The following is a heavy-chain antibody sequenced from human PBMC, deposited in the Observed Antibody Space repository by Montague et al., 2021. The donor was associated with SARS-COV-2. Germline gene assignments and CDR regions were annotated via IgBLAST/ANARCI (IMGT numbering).Heavy chain of an antibody. V-gene: IGHV4-59*01. J-gene: IGHJ3*02. Sequence: SETLSLTCTVSGGSITGYYWSWLRRSPGKGLEWIAYIYDGGAVNYNPSXXSRVTIPTDTSKSQLSLKVNSVTAADTAVYYCVRDHPYGGPRGAYDIWGQGTVVTVSS. CDR2: IYDGGAV. CDR3: VRDHPYGGPRGAYDI. CDR1: GGSITGYY. D-gene: IGHD4-23*01.